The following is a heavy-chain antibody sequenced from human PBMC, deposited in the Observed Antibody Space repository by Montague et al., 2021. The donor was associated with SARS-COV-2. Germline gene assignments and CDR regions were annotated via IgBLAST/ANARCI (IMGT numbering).Heavy chain of an antibody. Sequence: PALVKPTQTLTLTRTFSGLSLSTSGMCVSWIRQPPGKALEWLALIDWDDDKYYSTSLKTRLTISKDTSKNQVVLTMTNMDPVDTATYYCARTYYDILPNLYYFDYWGQGTLVTVSS. CDR2: IDWDDDK. D-gene: IGHD3-9*01. V-gene: IGHV2-70*01. CDR3: ARTYYDILPNLYYFDY. J-gene: IGHJ4*02. CDR1: GLSLSTSGMC.